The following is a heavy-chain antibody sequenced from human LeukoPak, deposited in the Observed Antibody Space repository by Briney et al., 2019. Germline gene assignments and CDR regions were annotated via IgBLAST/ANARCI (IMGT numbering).Heavy chain of an antibody. CDR3: AKARPYYYYYMDV. J-gene: IGHJ6*03. V-gene: IGHV3-23*01. Sequence: LPGGSLRLSCAVSGFAFSSYAMSWVRQAPGKGLEWVSGISGSGGSTYYADSVKGRFTISRDNSKNTLYLQMNSLRAEDTAVYYCAKARPYYYYYMDVWGKGTTVTVSS. CDR2: ISGSGGST. CDR1: GFAFSSYA.